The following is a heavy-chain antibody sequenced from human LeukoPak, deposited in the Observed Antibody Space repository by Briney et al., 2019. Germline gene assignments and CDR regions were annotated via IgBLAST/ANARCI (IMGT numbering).Heavy chain of an antibody. V-gene: IGHV4-59*12. CDR1: GGSISSYH. CDR3: ARDGGGYSYGGFDY. Sequence: PSETLSLTCTVSGGSISSYHWSWIRQPPGKGLEWIGYIYYSGSTNYNPSHKSRVTISVDTSKNQFSLKLSSVTAADTAVYYCARDGGGYSYGGFDYWGQGTLVTVSS. J-gene: IGHJ4*02. D-gene: IGHD5-18*01. CDR2: IYYSGST.